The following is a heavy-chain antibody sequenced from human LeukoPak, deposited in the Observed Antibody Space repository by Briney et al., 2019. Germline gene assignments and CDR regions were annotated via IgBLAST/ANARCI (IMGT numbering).Heavy chain of an antibody. Sequence: GAAVKVSCKASGRTFSCYATSWVRHAPGQGLEWMGRIFPIFGTANYAQKFQGRVTITTVESTGTAYMELGSLRSEDTAVYYCARESDYDILTGYYKRAYYFDYWGQGTLVTVSS. J-gene: IGHJ4*02. V-gene: IGHV1-69*05. CDR1: GRTFSCYA. CDR2: IFPIFGTA. CDR3: ARESDYDILTGYYKRAYYFDY. D-gene: IGHD3-9*01.